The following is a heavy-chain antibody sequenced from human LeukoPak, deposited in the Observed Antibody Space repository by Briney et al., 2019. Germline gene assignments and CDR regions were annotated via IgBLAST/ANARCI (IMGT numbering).Heavy chain of an antibody. CDR1: GFTFSDYG. J-gene: IGHJ6*02. V-gene: IGHV3-30*18. Sequence: GPSLRLSCAASGFTFSDYGIHWVSQAPGKGLEWEAVISYDGDNKYYTDSVKGRFTIARDNSENTLYLKMHSLRPEDTAVYYCAKVWGTMVRGIIDHYYGMDVWGQGTTVTVSS. CDR2: ISYDGDNK. D-gene: IGHD3-10*01. CDR3: AKVWGTMVRGIIDHYYGMDV.